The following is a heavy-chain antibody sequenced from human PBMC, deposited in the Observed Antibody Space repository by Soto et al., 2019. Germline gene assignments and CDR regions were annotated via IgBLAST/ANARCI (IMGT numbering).Heavy chain of an antibody. Sequence: QVQLVQSGAEVKKPGASVKVSCKASGYTFTSYGISWVRQAPGQGLEWMGWISGYNGNTNHAQKLQGRVTMTTDTYTSKAYMELRSLRSDETAVYYCARGWDLTMVRGVIRNDYWGQGTLVTVSS. CDR3: ARGWDLTMVRGVIRNDY. D-gene: IGHD3-10*01. J-gene: IGHJ4*02. V-gene: IGHV1-18*01. CDR1: GYTFTSYG. CDR2: ISGYNGNT.